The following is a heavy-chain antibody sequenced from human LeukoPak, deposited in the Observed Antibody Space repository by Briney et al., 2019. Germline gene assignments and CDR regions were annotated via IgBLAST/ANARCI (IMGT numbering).Heavy chain of an antibody. J-gene: IGHJ6*03. D-gene: IGHD3-9*01. V-gene: IGHV4-59*01. CDR2: IYYSGST. CDR1: GGSISSYY. CDR3: AGLYFPPYYYYMDV. Sequence: SETLSLTCTVSGGSISSYYWSWIRQPPGKGLEWIGYIYYSGSTNYNPSLKSRVTISVDTSKKQFSLKLSSVTAADTAAYYCAGLYFPPYYYYMDVWGKGTTVTISS.